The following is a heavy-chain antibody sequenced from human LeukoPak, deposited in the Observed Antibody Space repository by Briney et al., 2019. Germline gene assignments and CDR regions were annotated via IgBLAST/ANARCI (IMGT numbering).Heavy chain of an antibody. CDR2: ISSSGSTI. CDR1: GFTFSTYV. V-gene: IGHV3-48*03. CDR3: APPRPGYSYGNDY. J-gene: IGHJ4*02. D-gene: IGHD5-18*01. Sequence: GGSLRLSCAASGFTFSTYVMNWFRQAPGKGLEWVSYISSSGSTIYYADSVKGRFTISRDNAKNSLYLQMNSLRPEDTAVYYCAPPRPGYSYGNDYWGQGTLVTVSS.